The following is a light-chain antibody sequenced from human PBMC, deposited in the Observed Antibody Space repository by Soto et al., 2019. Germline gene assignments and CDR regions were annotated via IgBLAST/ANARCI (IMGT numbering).Light chain of an antibody. CDR3: SSYAGSNNFV. J-gene: IGLJ1*01. V-gene: IGLV2-8*01. Sequence: QSVLTQPPSASGSPGQSVTISCTGTSSDVGGYNYGSWYQQHPGKAPKLMIYEVSKRPSGVPDRFSGSKSGNTASLTVSGLQAEDEADYYCSSYAGSNNFVFGTG. CDR2: EVS. CDR1: SSDVGGYNY.